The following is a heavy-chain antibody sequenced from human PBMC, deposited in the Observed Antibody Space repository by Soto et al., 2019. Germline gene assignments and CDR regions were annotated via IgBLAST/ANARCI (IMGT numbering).Heavy chain of an antibody. D-gene: IGHD6-6*01. J-gene: IGHJ5*02. CDR3: ATGGHSSSEDWFDP. CDR2: FDPEDGET. Sequence: ASVKVSCKVSGYTLTELSMHWVRQAPGKGLEWMGGFDPEDGETIYAQKFQGRVTMTEDTSTDTAYMELSSLRSEDTAVYYCATGGHSSSEDWFDPWGQGTLVTV. V-gene: IGHV1-24*01. CDR1: GYTLTELS.